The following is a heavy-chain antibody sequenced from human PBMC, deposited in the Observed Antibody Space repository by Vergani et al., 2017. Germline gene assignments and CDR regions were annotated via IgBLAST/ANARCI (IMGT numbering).Heavy chain of an antibody. CDR2: IIPILGIA. V-gene: IGHV1-69*02. Sequence: QVQLVQSGAEVKKPGSSVKVSCKASGGTFSSYTISWVRQAPGQGLEWMGRIIPILGIANYAQKFQGRVTITADKSTSTAYMELSSLKASDTAMYYCAAMGWLRSFAAFDIWGQGTMVTVSS. CDR1: GGTFSSYT. J-gene: IGHJ3*02. CDR3: AAMGWLRSFAAFDI. D-gene: IGHD5-12*01.